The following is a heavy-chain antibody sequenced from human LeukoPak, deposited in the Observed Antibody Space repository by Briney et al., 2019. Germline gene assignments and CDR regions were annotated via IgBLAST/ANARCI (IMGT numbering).Heavy chain of an antibody. CDR1: ELTFDDYT. J-gene: IGHJ4*02. CDR2: ISWDGGST. D-gene: IGHD6-19*01. Sequence: GGSLRLSCAVSELTFDDYTMHWVRHAPGKGLEWVSGISWDGGSTYYTDSVKGRFTISRDNRKNSLYLQMNSLRAEDTALYFCAKLAVAATIHDYWGQGTLVTVSS. V-gene: IGHV3-43*01. CDR3: AKLAVAATIHDY.